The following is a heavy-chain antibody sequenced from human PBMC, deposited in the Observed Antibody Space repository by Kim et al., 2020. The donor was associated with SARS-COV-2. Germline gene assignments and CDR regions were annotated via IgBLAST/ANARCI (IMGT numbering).Heavy chain of an antibody. D-gene: IGHD6-19*01. V-gene: IGHV5-51*01. CDR3: ASGGWSSSRWFDP. Sequence: RYNPSIQRQVTISVDKSISTADLQWSSLKASDTAMYYCASGGWSSSRWFDPWGQGTLVTVSS. J-gene: IGHJ5*02.